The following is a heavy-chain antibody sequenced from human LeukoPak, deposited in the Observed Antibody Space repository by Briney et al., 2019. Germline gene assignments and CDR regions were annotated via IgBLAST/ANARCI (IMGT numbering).Heavy chain of an antibody. CDR3: ARGWKSITMVRGVIKLSYYYYYMDV. D-gene: IGHD3-10*01. CDR2: INPNSGGT. V-gene: IGHV1-2*02. Sequence: GASVKVSCKASGYTFTGYYMHWVRQAPGQGLEWMGWINPNSGGTNYAQKFQGRVTMTRDTSISTAYMELSRLRSDDTAVYYCARGWKSITMVRGVIKLSYYYYYMDVWGKGTTVTVSS. J-gene: IGHJ6*03. CDR1: GYTFTGYY.